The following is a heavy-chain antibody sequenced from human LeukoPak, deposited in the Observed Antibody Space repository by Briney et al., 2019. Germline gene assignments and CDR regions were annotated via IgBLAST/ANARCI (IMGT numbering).Heavy chain of an antibody. Sequence: GGSLRLSCAASGFTFSSYEINWVRQAPGKGLEWVSFISSSGSTIYYADSVKGRFTISRDNAKNSLYLQMNSLRAEDTAVYYCARHLQPGFDYWGQGTLATVSS. CDR3: ARHLQPGFDY. D-gene: IGHD5-18*01. CDR1: GFTFSSYE. J-gene: IGHJ4*02. CDR2: ISSSGSTI. V-gene: IGHV3-48*03.